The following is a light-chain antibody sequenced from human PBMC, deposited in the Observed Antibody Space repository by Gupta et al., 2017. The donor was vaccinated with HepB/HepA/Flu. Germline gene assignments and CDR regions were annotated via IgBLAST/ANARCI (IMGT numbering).Light chain of an antibody. Sequence: SYDLTQPPSVSVFPGQIASITCSGDKLGDKYACWYQQKPGQSPVLVIYQDSKRPSGIPERFSGSNSGNTATLTISGTQAMDEADYYCQAWDSSTVVFGGGTKLTVL. CDR3: QAWDSSTVV. J-gene: IGLJ2*01. CDR2: QDS. V-gene: IGLV3-1*01. CDR1: KLGDKY.